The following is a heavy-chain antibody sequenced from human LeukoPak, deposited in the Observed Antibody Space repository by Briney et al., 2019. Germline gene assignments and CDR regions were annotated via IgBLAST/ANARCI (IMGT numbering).Heavy chain of an antibody. CDR2: ISVYSGNT. J-gene: IGHJ3*02. CDR3: ARDRQHGFDN. Sequence: ASVKVSCKASGYTFISNGISWVRQAPGQGLEWLGWISVYSGNTNYAQRFQGRLTMTTDTSTTTAYMELRGLRSDDTAVYYCARDRQHGFDNWGQGTMVTVSS. D-gene: IGHD5-18*01. V-gene: IGHV1-18*01. CDR1: GYTFISNG.